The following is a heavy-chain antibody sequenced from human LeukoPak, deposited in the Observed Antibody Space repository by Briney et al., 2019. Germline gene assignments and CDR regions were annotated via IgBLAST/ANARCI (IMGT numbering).Heavy chain of an antibody. CDR1: GFTFSSYA. D-gene: IGHD3-3*01. V-gene: IGHV3-23*01. CDR2: ISGSGGST. CDR3: AKVSVWSGYYSGMDV. J-gene: IGHJ6*02. Sequence: GGSLRLSCAASGFTFSSYAMSWVRQAPGKGLEWVSAISGSGGSTYYADSVRGRFTISRDNSKNTLYLQMNSLRAEDTAVYYCAKVSVWSGYYSGMDVWGQGTTVTVSS.